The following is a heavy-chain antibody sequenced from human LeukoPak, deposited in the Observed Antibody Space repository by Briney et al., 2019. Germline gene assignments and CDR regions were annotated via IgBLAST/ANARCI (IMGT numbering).Heavy chain of an antibody. CDR3: AKWRDYHILTGHYVSDF. D-gene: IGHD3-9*01. CDR2: ISGSGGST. V-gene: IGHV3-23*01. Sequence: GGSLRLSCAASGFTVTSYAMSWVRQAPGKGLEWVSAISGSGGSTYYADSVKGRFTIARDNCKNTLHLKMNSLRAEHTAVYYCAKWRDYHILTGHYVSDFWGQGPLVTVSS. CDR1: GFTVTSYA. J-gene: IGHJ4*02.